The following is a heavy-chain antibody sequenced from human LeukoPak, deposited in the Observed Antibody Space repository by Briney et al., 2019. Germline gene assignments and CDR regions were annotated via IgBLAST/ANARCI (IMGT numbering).Heavy chain of an antibody. Sequence: SGGSLRLSCAASGFTFSGSAMHWVRQASGKGLEWVGRIRSKANNYATAYAASVKGRFTISRDDSKNMAYLQMNSLKTEDTAVYYCRSTATGEPDLWGQGTLVSVSS. CDR1: GFTFSGSA. CDR3: RSTATGEPDL. V-gene: IGHV3-73*01. D-gene: IGHD7-27*01. CDR2: IRSKANNYAT. J-gene: IGHJ5*02.